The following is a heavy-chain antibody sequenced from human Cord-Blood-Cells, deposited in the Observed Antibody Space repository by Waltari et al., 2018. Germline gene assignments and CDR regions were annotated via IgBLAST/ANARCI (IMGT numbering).Heavy chain of an antibody. Sequence: EVQLVESGGGLVEPGGSPRLSCLASGFTLSSYWLVWVRQAPGKGLEWVAKIKQDGSEKYYVDSVKGRFTISRDNAKNSLYLQMNSLRAEDTAVYYCARGGLVYFDYWGQGTLVTVSS. CDR1: GFTLSSYW. CDR3: ARGGLVYFDY. D-gene: IGHD6-19*01. CDR2: IKQDGSEK. V-gene: IGHV3-7*01. J-gene: IGHJ4*02.